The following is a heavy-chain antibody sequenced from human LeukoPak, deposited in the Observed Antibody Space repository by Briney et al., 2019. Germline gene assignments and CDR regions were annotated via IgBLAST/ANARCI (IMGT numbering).Heavy chain of an antibody. CDR2: ISSSGSTI. V-gene: IGHV3-11*01. CDR1: GFTFSDYY. J-gene: IGHJ4*02. Sequence: PGGSLRLSCAASGFTFSDYYMSWIRQAPGKGLEWVSYISSSGSTIYYADSVKGRFTISRHNSQNMVKLQMDSLRPEDTAVYYCASGPTYDYVRVILYWGRGTLVTVSS. CDR3: ASGPTYDYVRVILY. D-gene: IGHD3-16*01.